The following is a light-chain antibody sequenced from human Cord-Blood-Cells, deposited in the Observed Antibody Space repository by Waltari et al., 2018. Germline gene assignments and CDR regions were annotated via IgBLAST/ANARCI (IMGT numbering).Light chain of an antibody. CDR3: QQYNNWPYS. CDR1: QSVSSN. V-gene: IGKV3-15*01. J-gene: IGKJ2*03. CDR2: GAS. Sequence: EIVMTQSPATLSVSPGERATLSCRASQSVSSNLAWYQQKPGQAPRLLIYGASTRATGIPASFSGSGSGTEFTLTISSLQSEDFAVYYGQQYNNWPYSFGRGTKLEIK.